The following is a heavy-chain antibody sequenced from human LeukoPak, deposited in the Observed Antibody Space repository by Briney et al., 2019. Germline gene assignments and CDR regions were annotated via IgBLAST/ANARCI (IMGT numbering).Heavy chain of an antibody. CDR1: GDSISRSDSY. Sequence: SETLSLTCSVSGDSISRSDSYWDWIRQPPGKGLEWIGTIYYSGRTYYNPSLKSRVTISVDTSKNQFSLKLSSVTAADTAVYYCARRASYSSSAVDYWGQGTLVTVSS. V-gene: IGHV4-39*01. CDR2: IYYSGRT. J-gene: IGHJ4*02. CDR3: ARRASYSSSAVDY. D-gene: IGHD6-6*01.